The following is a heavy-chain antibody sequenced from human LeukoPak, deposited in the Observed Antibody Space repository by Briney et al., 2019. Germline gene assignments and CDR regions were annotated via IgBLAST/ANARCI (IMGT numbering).Heavy chain of an antibody. CDR3: AAEDDYVWKNYRSLDI. D-gene: IGHD3-16*02. V-gene: IGHV1-58*02. CDR2: IVIGSGSP. J-gene: IGHJ3*02. CDR1: GFTFSHSA. Sequence: GTSVKVSCKASGFTFSHSAIQWVRQARGQRLEWIGWIVIGSGSPNYAQKFQERVTITRDMSTNTAFMEVSSLTSEDTAVYYCAAEDDYVWKNYRSLDIWGQGTMVTVSS.